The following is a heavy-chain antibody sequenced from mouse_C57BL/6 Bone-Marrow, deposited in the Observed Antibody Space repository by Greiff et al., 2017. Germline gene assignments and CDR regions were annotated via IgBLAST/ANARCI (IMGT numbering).Heavy chain of an antibody. V-gene: IGHV1-82*01. Sequence: VQLQQSGPELVKPGASVKISCKASGYDFSSSWMHWVKQRPGQGLEWIGRIDPGDGDTNYTGKFKGKATLTADKSSSTAYMQLSSLTSEDSAVYFCSKQIYDGNYNYAVAYWGQGASVTVSS. CDR3: SKQIYDGNYNYAVAY. J-gene: IGHJ4*01. CDR1: GYDFSSSW. CDR2: IDPGDGDT. D-gene: IGHD2-1*01.